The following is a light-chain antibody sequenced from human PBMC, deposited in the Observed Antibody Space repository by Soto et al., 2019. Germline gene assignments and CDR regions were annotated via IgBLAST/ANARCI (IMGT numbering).Light chain of an antibody. J-gene: IGKJ2*01. CDR1: QIVSSN. CDR2: DAS. CDR3: QQYNNWPPMYT. Sequence: EIVMTQSPATLSVSPGERATLSCRASQIVSSNVAWYQQKAGQAPRLLINDASTRATGIPARFSGSGSGTEFTLTISSLQSEDFAVYYRQQYNNWPPMYTFGQGTKLEIK. V-gene: IGKV3-15*01.